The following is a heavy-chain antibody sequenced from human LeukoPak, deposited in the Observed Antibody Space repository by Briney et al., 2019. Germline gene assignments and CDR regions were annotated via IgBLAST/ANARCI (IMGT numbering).Heavy chain of an antibody. CDR2: ISYDGSNK. Sequence: PGGSLRLSCAASGFAFSSYAMSWVRQAPGKGLEWVAVISYDGSNKYYADSVKGRFTISRDNSKNTLYLQMNSLRAEDTAVYYCARDYHPVAGGEDYFDYWGQGTLVTVSS. V-gene: IGHV3-30-3*01. CDR1: GFAFSSYA. J-gene: IGHJ4*02. D-gene: IGHD6-19*01. CDR3: ARDYHPVAGGEDYFDY.